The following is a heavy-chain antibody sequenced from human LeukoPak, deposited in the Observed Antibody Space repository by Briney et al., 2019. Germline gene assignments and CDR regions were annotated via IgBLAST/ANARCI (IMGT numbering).Heavy chain of an antibody. D-gene: IGHD2-15*01. CDR1: GCTFHDYA. V-gene: IGHV3-74*01. Sequence: PGGSLRLSCAASGCTFHDYAMHWVRQAPGKGLVWVSRINSDGFSTSYADSVKGRFTISRDNAKNTLYLQMNSLRAEDTAVYYCARIHRGNVVYMDVWGKGTTVTVSS. J-gene: IGHJ6*03. CDR3: ARIHRGNVVYMDV. CDR2: INSDGFST.